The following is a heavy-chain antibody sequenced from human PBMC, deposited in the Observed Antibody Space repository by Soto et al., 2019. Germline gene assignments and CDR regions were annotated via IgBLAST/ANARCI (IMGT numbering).Heavy chain of an antibody. CDR2: INHSGST. CDR1: GGSFSGYY. D-gene: IGHD5-12*01. Sequence: SETLSLTCAVYGGSFSGYYWSLIRQPPGKRLEWIGEINHSGSTNYNPSLKSRVTISVDTSKNQFSLKLSSVTAADTAVYYCARAVLSGYSGYDRVADPYYYGMDVWGQGTTVTVS. V-gene: IGHV4-34*01. J-gene: IGHJ6*02. CDR3: ARAVLSGYSGYDRVADPYYYGMDV.